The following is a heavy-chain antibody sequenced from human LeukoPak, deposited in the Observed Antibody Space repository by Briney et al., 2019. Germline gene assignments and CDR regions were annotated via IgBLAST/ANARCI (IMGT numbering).Heavy chain of an antibody. Sequence: SQTLSLTCTVSGGSISSGGYYWSWIRQHPGKGLEWIGYIYHSGSTYYNPSLKSRVTISVDTSKNQFSLKLSSVTAADTAVYYCARESRGQLVRDYYYGMDVWGQGTTVTVSS. J-gene: IGHJ6*02. CDR3: ARESRGQLVRDYYYGMDV. CDR1: GGSISSGGYY. D-gene: IGHD6-13*01. CDR2: IYHSGST. V-gene: IGHV4-31*03.